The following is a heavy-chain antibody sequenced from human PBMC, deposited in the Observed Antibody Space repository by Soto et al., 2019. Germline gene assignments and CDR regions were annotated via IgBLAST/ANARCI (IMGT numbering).Heavy chain of an antibody. CDR2: IIPIFGTA. CDR3: ARVKYSSSWYRAFDY. Sequence: SVKVSCKASGGTFSSYAISWVRQAPGQGLEWMGGIIPIFGTANYAQKFQGRVTITADKSTSTAYMELSSLRSEDTDVYYCARVKYSSSWYRAFDYWGQGTLVTVS. D-gene: IGHD6-13*01. CDR1: GGTFSSYA. V-gene: IGHV1-69*06. J-gene: IGHJ4*02.